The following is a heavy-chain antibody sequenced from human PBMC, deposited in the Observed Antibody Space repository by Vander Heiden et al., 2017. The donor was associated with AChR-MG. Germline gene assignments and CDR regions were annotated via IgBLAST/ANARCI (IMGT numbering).Heavy chain of an antibody. CDR3: AKDVPVHVS. J-gene: IGHJ5*02. D-gene: IGHD3-10*01. CDR2: IGTGGGTT. V-gene: IGHV3-23*01. CDR1: GFTFRNYA. Sequence: EVPLLESGGGLVQPGESLTLSCAASGFTFRNYAMSWVRQAPGKGLEWVSAIGTGGGTTYYADSVKGRFTISRDNSKNTLYLQMNSLTAEDTALYYCAKDVPVHVSWGQGTLVTVSS.